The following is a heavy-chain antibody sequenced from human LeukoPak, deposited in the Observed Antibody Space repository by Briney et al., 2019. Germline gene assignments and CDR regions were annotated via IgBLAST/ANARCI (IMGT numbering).Heavy chain of an antibody. CDR1: GYNFTSYG. CDR2: ISAYNGNT. CDR3: ASLNYYDSSAGMVPPLWFDP. D-gene: IGHD3-22*01. J-gene: IGHJ5*02. V-gene: IGHV1-18*01. Sequence: EASVKVSCKASGYNFTSYGISGVRPAPGQGREWMGWISAYNGNTNYAQKLQGRVTMTTDTSTSTAYMELRSLRSDVTAVYYCASLNYYDSSAGMVPPLWFDPWGQGTLVTVSS.